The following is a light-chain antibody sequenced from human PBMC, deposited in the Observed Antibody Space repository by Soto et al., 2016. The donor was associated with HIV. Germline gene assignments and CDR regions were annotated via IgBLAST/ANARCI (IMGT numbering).Light chain of an antibody. Sequence: SYELTQPPSVSVSPGQTARITCSGDELPNQYTYWYQQKPGQAPVLVIYKDSGRPSGIPERFSGSSSGTTVTLTISGVQAEDEADYYCQSADSSGTYWVFGGGTKVTVL. CDR3: QSADSSGTYWV. J-gene: IGLJ3*02. CDR2: KDS. V-gene: IGLV3-25*03. CDR1: ELPNQY.